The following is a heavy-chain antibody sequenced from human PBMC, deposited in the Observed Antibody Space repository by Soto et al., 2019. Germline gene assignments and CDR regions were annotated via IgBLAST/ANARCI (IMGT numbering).Heavy chain of an antibody. J-gene: IGHJ3*02. CDR1: GFTLSDHY. CDR3: AHPRGYGVFDAVDI. Sequence: PGGSLRLSCAGSGFTLSDHYIDWVRQAPGEGLEWVSAISSSGDTTFYAESVRGRFTISRDNSVKTLYLQMSSLRTEDTAVYYCAHPRGYGVFDAVDIWGQGTMVTVSS. CDR2: ISSSGDTT. D-gene: IGHD4-17*01. V-gene: IGHV3-23*01.